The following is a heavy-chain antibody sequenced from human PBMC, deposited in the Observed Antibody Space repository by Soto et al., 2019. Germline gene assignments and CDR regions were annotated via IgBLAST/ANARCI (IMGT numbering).Heavy chain of an antibody. Sequence: SETLSLTCTVSGGSISSYYWSWIRQPPGKGLEWIGYIYNSGRTNYNPSLKSRVTISVDTSKNQFSLKLSSVTAADTAVYYCARTWDSSNDYWGQGILITVS. V-gene: IGHV4-59*01. CDR2: IYNSGRT. CDR3: ARTWDSSNDY. D-gene: IGHD6-6*01. CDR1: GGSISSYY. J-gene: IGHJ4*02.